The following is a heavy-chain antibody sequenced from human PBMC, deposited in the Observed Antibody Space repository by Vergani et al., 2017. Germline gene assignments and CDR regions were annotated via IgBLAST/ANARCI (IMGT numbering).Heavy chain of an antibody. Sequence: QVQLQQWGAGLLKPSETLSLTCAVYGGSFSGYYWSWIRQPPGKGLEWIGEINHSGSTNYNPSLKSRVTISVDTSKNQFSLKLSSVTAADTAVYYCARGLSGSYRRAYSYWGQGTLVTVSS. CDR1: GGSFSGYY. J-gene: IGHJ4*02. CDR3: ARGLSGSYRRAYSY. V-gene: IGHV4-34*01. CDR2: INHSGST. D-gene: IGHD6-13*01.